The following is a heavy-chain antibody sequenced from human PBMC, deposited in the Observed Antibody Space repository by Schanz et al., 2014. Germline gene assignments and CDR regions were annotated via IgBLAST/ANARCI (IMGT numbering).Heavy chain of an antibody. CDR2: ISHDGSIQ. V-gene: IGHV3-30*03. D-gene: IGHD6-19*01. CDR1: GFSLSSYN. CDR3: GRDYSGGALDY. Sequence: VQLVESGGGLVKPGESLRLSCAASGFSLSSYNMNWVRQAPGKGLEWVTIISHDGSIQYGADSVKGRFTLSRDNSKNTMNLQMNSLRPEDTAVYYCGRDYSGGALDYWGQGTLVTVSS. J-gene: IGHJ4*02.